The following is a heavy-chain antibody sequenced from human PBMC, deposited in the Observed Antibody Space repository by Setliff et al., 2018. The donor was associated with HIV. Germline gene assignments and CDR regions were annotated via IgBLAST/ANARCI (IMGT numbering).Heavy chain of an antibody. CDR2: IIPIFDTA. D-gene: IGHD3-10*01. CDR3: ARDHGGTMVRGLIRYYYYYYMDV. Sequence: ASVKVSCKASGGTFNSYGITWVRQAPGQGLEWMGGIIPIFDTANYAPKFQGRVTITADESTSTAFMELSSLRSEDTAVYHCARDHGGTMVRGLIRYYYYYYMDVWGQGTTVTVSS. V-gene: IGHV1-69*13. J-gene: IGHJ6*03. CDR1: GGTFNSYG.